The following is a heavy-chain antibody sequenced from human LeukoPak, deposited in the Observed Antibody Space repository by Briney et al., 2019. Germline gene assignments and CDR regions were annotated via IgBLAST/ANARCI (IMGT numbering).Heavy chain of an antibody. CDR2: LYSDDTT. V-gene: IGHV3-53*01. CDR1: GFTFSSHS. CDR3: ARGGGYYAIDY. J-gene: IGHJ4*02. Sequence: GGSLRLSCAASGFTFSSHSINWVRQAPGKGLEWVSVLYSDDTTYYADSVKGRFTISRDNSKNTLYLQMNNLRAEDTAVYYCARGGGYYAIDYWGQGTLVTVSS. D-gene: IGHD1-26*01.